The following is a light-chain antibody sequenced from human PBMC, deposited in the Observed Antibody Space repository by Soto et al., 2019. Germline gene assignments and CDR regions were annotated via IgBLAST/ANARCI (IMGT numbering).Light chain of an antibody. CDR1: QSVSGSY. J-gene: IGKJ1*01. CDR2: GTS. Sequence: EIVLTQSPGTLSLSTGERATLSCRASQSVSGSYLAWYQQKPGQAPRLLIYGTSSRATGIPDRFSGSGSGTDFTLTISRLEPEDFAVYYCQQYGSSGTFGQGTKVDIK. V-gene: IGKV3-20*01. CDR3: QQYGSSGT.